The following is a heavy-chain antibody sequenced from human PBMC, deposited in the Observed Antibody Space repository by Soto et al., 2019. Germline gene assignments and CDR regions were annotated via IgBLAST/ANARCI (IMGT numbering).Heavy chain of an antibody. CDR3: ARVGGGGSADY. CDR1: GGSISSGDYY. D-gene: IGHD3-10*01. V-gene: IGHV4-30-4*01. J-gene: IGHJ4*02. CDR2: IYYSGST. Sequence: QVQLQESGPGLVKPSQTLSLTCTVSGGSISSGDYYWSWIRQPPGKGLEWIGYIYYSGSTYYNPSLKIRISISLATSKKQFSLKLSSVTAADTAVYYCARVGGGGSADYWGQGTLVTVSS.